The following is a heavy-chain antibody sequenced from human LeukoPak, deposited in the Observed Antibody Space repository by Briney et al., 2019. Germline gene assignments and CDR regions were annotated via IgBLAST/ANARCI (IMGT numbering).Heavy chain of an antibody. D-gene: IGHD3-22*01. CDR3: ARAYDSSGYSSYRFDY. V-gene: IGHV4-39*01. CDR1: GGSINSPSFY. Sequence: SETLSLTCTVSGGSINSPSFYWGWIRQPPGKGLEWIGSIYYSGSTYYNSSLKSRVTVSVDTSKNQFSLRLSSVTAADTAVYYCARAYDSSGYSSYRFDYWGQGTLVTVSS. CDR2: IYYSGST. J-gene: IGHJ4*02.